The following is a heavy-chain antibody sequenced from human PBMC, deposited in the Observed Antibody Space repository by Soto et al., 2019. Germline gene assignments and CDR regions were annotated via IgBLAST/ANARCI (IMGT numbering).Heavy chain of an antibody. CDR2: IIPIVGIA. D-gene: IGHD2-15*01. Sequence: GASVKVSCKASGGTFNSYTISWVRQAPGQGLEWMGRIIPIVGIANYAQKFQGRVTITADKATNTAYMELSSLRSEDTAVYYCARDPPYRIDVAPPVEVFDYWGQGTLVTVSS. CDR1: GGTFNSYT. CDR3: ARDPPYRIDVAPPVEVFDY. J-gene: IGHJ4*02. V-gene: IGHV1-69*04.